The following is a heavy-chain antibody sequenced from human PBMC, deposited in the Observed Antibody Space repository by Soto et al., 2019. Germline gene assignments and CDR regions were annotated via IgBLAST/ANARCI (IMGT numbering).Heavy chain of an antibody. CDR3: ASGLTMWFDR. D-gene: IGHD2-21*01. CDR1: GYTFTSYA. Sequence: ASVKVSCKASGYTFTSYAIDWVRQAPGQRLEWMGWINAGNGNTKYSQKIQGRVTITRDTSASTAYMELSSLRSEDTAVYYCASGLTMWFDRWGQGDLVSVAS. CDR2: INAGNGNT. J-gene: IGHJ5*02. V-gene: IGHV1-3*01.